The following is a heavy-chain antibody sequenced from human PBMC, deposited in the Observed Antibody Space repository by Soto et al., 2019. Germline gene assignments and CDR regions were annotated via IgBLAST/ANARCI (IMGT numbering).Heavy chain of an antibody. CDR2: ISAYTGNT. CDR3: ARDKDIVAATHGGWLAP. Sequence: ASVKVYCKTSGYSFTSYGISWVRQAPGQGLEWMGWISAYTGNTNYAQKLQGRVTMTTDTSTSTAYMELRSLRSDDTAVYYCARDKDIVAATHGGWLAPPGQGTLVTVSS. D-gene: IGHD2-15*01. V-gene: IGHV1-18*01. CDR1: GYSFTSYG. J-gene: IGHJ5*02.